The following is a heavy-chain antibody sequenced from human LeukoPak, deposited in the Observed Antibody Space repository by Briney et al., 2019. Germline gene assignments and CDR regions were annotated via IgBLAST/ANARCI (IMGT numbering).Heavy chain of an antibody. J-gene: IGHJ4*02. CDR1: GYTFTSYG. CDR3: ARGARGYCSSTSCYEDYFDY. CDR2: INPNSGGT. Sequence: ASVKVSCKASGYTFTSYGISWVRQAPGQGLEWMGWINPNSGGTNYAQKFQGRVTMTRDTSISTASMELSSLRSDDTAVYYCARGARGYCSSTSCYEDYFDYWGQGTLVTVSS. D-gene: IGHD2-2*01. V-gene: IGHV1-2*02.